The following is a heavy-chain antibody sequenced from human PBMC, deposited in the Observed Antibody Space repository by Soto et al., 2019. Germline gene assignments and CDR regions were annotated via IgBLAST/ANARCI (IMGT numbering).Heavy chain of an antibody. CDR3: ARSESPLKVLSFFDS. J-gene: IGHJ4*02. V-gene: IGHV3-11*06. Sequence: PGGSLSLSCAASAFSISYCYMSWIRQAPGKGLEWLAYISQSYSYTNYSDSVKGRFTISRDNANDSVYLQMNSLRVDDSAIYYCARSESPLKVLSFFDSWGQGAMVTVSS. CDR2: ISQSYSYT. CDR1: AFSISYCY. D-gene: IGHD3-10*01.